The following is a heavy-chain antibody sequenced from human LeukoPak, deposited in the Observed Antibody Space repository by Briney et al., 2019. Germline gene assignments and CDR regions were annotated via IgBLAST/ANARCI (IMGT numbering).Heavy chain of an antibody. CDR1: GFTFSDCY. V-gene: IGHV3-11*01. J-gene: IGHJ4*02. D-gene: IGHD2/OR15-2a*01. CDR3: ATSGLSRFGF. Sequence: GGSLRLSCAATGFTFSDCYMSWIRQAPGKGLEWLSYINSSGNTVYHADSVKGRFTISRDNAKNTLYLQMNSLRAEDTAVYYCATSGLSRFGFWGQGTLVTVSS. CDR2: INSSGNTV.